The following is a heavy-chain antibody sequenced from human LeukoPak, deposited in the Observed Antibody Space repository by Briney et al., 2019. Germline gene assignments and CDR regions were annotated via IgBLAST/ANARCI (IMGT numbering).Heavy chain of an antibody. J-gene: IGHJ4*02. CDR1: GFTFSSYG. V-gene: IGHV3-33*01. CDR2: IWYDGSNK. D-gene: IGHD2-2*01. CDR3: ARGGDIVVVPAPLDY. Sequence: GGSPRLSCAASGFTFSSYGMHWVRQAPGKGLEWVAVIWYDGSNKYYADSVKGRFTISRDNSKNTLYLQMNSLRAEDTAVYYCARGGDIVVVPAPLDYWGQGTLVTVSS.